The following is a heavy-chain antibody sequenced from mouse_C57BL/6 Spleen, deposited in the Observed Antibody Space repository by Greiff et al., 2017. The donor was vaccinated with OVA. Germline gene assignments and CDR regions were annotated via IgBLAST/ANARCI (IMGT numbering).Heavy chain of an antibody. V-gene: IGHV1-22*01. D-gene: IGHD2-3*01. CDR1: GYTFTDYN. J-gene: IGHJ4*01. Sequence: EVQLQQSGPELVKPGASVKMSCKASGYTFTDYNMHWVKQSHGKSLEWIGYINPNNGGTSYNQKFKGKATLTVNKSSSTAYMELRSLTSEDSAVYYCARLGLLRYYAMDYWGQGTSVTVSS. CDR2: INPNNGGT. CDR3: ARLGLLRYYAMDY.